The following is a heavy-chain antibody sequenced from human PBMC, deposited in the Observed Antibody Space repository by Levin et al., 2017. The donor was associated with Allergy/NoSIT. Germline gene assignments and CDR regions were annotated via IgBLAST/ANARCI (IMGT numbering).Heavy chain of an antibody. Sequence: ASVKVSCKASGYTFTGYYMHWVRQAPGQGLEWMGWINPNSGGTNYAQKFQGRVTMTRDTSISTAYMELSRLRSDDTAVYYCARDNSPDTAMVMYYWGQGTLVTVSS. CDR2: INPNSGGT. J-gene: IGHJ4*02. CDR3: ARDNSPDTAMVMYY. V-gene: IGHV1-2*02. D-gene: IGHD5-18*01. CDR1: GYTFTGYY.